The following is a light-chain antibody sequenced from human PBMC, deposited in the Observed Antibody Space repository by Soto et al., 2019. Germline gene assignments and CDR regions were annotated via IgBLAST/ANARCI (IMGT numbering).Light chain of an antibody. V-gene: IGLV2-23*02. CDR1: SGDVLNYNL. CDR3: CSYGGGSTVVV. J-gene: IGLJ2*01. CDR2: EVN. Sequence: QSALTQPASVSGSPGQSITISCPETSGDVLNYNLVSWYQHHPGKAPQLIIYEVNKRPSGVSNRFSGSKSDNAASLTISGLQAEDEADYYCCSYGGGSTVVVFGGGTKLTVL.